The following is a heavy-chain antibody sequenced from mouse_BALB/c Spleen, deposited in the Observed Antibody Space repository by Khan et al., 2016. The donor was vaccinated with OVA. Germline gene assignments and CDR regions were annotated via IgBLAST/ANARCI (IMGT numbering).Heavy chain of an antibody. CDR2: IRYDGNS. CDR3: ARGGSSGPAWFAY. J-gene: IGHJ3*01. CDR1: GYSITSGYF. V-gene: IGHV3-6*02. Sequence: EVQLQESGPGLVKPSQSLSLTCSVTGYSITSGYFWNWIRQFPGNKLEWMGYIRYDGNSNYNQALKNRISITRDTAKNQFFLKLNSLAPDDPSTYYWARGGSSGPAWFAYWGQGTLVTVSA. D-gene: IGHD3-1*01.